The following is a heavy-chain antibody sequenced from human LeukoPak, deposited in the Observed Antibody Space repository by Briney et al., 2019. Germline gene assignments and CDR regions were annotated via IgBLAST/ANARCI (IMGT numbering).Heavy chain of an antibody. CDR1: GYTFTDNY. CDR3: ATRGYSYGYNY. J-gene: IGHJ4*02. Sequence: ASVKISCKVSGYTFTDNYMHWVQQAPGKGLEWMGLVDPEDGETIYAEKFQGRVTITADTSTDTAYMELSSLRSEDTAVYYCATRGYSYGYNYWGQGTLVTVSS. V-gene: IGHV1-69-2*01. CDR2: VDPEDGET. D-gene: IGHD5-18*01.